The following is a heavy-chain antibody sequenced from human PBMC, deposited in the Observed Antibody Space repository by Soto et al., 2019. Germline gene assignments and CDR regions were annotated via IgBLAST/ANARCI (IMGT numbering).Heavy chain of an antibody. CDR2: LYNTGST. CDR1: GGSISRYY. J-gene: IGHJ4*02. Sequence: SETLSLTCTVSGGSISRYYWSWIRQTPGKGLEWIGYLYNTGSTIYNPSLESRVTISVDTSKNQFSLKLNSVTAADTAVYYCARVKEGNIDYWGQGTLVTVSS. V-gene: IGHV4-59*01. CDR3: ARVKEGNIDY.